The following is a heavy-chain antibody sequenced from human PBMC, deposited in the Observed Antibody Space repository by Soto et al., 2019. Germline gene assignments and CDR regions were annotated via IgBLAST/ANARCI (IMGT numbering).Heavy chain of an antibody. V-gene: IGHV3-53*01. CDR1: WFTVSSNY. Sequence: GGSLRLSCAASWFTVSSNYMSWVRQAPGKGLEWVSVIYSGGSTYYADSVRGRFTISRDNSKNTLYLQMKSLRAEDTAVYYCARDPPATRHGMDVWGQGTTVTVSS. J-gene: IGHJ6*02. CDR2: IYSGGST. CDR3: ARDPPATRHGMDV.